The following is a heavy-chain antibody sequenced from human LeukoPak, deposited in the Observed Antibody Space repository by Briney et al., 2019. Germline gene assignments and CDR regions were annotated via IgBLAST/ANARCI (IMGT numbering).Heavy chain of an antibody. CDR2: NTDDATT. V-gene: IGHV3-74*03. CDR3: VRDRVGPDY. J-gene: IGHJ4*02. CDR1: GFTFSSAW. Sequence: GRSLRLSCAASGFTFSSAWMHWVRQDPGTGLVWVSRNTDDATTTYADSVRGRFTISRDNDKNILYLQMNSLRVEDTAVYYCVRDRVGPDYWGQGTLVTVSS.